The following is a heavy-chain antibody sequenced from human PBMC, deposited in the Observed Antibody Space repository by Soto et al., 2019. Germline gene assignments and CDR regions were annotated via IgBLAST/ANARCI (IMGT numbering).Heavy chain of an antibody. CDR2: IWCSGSSK. Sequence: SLRLSCAASGFTFRSYAMSWVRQAPGKGLEWVEGIWCSGSSKYYADSVKGRFTISRDNSKNTLYLQMNSLRAEDTAVYYCARGGGGYYYYMDVWGKGTTVTVSS. CDR1: GFTFRSYA. J-gene: IGHJ6*03. CDR3: ARGGGGYYYYMDV. V-gene: IGHV3-33*08. D-gene: IGHD1-26*01.